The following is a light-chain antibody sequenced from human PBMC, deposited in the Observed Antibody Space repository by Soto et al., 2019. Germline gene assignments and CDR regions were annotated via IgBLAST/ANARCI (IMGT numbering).Light chain of an antibody. CDR3: CSYTSRSTFDV. J-gene: IGLJ1*01. Sequence: QSALTQPASVSGSPGQSITISCTGIRSDVGTYNLVSWYQQQPGKAPKLMIYEATKRPSGVSNRFSGSTSGNTASLTISGLQAEDEGDYYCCSYTSRSTFDVFGSGTKVTVL. V-gene: IGLV2-23*01. CDR2: EAT. CDR1: RSDVGTYNL.